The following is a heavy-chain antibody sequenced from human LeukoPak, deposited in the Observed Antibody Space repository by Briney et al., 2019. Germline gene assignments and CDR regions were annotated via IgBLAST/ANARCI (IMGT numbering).Heavy chain of an antibody. D-gene: IGHD2-2*01. J-gene: IGHJ5*01. CDR2: INPNGGGT. CDR3: ARGFGTSWFDY. CDR1: GYTFTANY. V-gene: IGHV1-2*04. Sequence: ASVKVSCKASGYTFTANYIHWVRQAPGQGLEWMGWINPNGGGTHYVQKFQGWVTLTRDTSISTLYMELSSLKSDDTAVYCCARGFGTSWFDYWGQGTLVTVSS.